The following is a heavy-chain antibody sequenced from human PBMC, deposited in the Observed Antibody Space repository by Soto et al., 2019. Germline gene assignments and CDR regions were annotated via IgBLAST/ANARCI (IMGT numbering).Heavy chain of an antibody. CDR3: AKDPNWNDGSGYYYYGMDV. CDR1: GFTFSSYA. J-gene: IGHJ6*02. CDR2: ISGSGGST. Sequence: GGSLRLSCAASGFTFSSYAMSWVRQAPGKGLEWVSAISGSGGSTYYADSVKGRFTISRDNSKNTLYLQMNSLRAEDTAVYYCAKDPNWNDGSGYYYYGMDVWGQGTTVTVSS. D-gene: IGHD1-1*01. V-gene: IGHV3-23*01.